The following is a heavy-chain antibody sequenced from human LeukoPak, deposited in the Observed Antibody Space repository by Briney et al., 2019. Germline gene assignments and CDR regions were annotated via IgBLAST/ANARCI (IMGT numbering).Heavy chain of an antibody. CDR3: AKGGTTVVDY. D-gene: IGHD4-23*01. Sequence: GGSLRLSCAASGLIISNYWMHWVRQAPGKGLVWVARINSEGSGTTYADSVKGRFTISRDNAKNTLYLQMNSLRDEDTAVYYSAKGGTTVVDYWGQGTLVTVSS. CDR2: INSEGSGT. J-gene: IGHJ4*02. CDR1: GLIISNYW. V-gene: IGHV3-74*01.